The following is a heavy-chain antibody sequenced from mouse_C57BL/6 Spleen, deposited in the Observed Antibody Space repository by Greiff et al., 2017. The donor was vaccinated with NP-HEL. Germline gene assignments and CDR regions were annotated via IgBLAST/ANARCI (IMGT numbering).Heavy chain of an antibody. Sequence: VQLQQSGAELVKPGASVKLSCKASGYTFTSYWMHWVKQRPGQGLEWIGMIHPNSGSTNYNEKFKSKATLTVDKSSSTAYMQRSSLTSEDSAVYYCARNRGSFAMDYWGQGTSVTVSS. CDR3: ARNRGSFAMDY. CDR2: IHPNSGST. V-gene: IGHV1-64*01. CDR1: GYTFTSYW. J-gene: IGHJ4*01. D-gene: IGHD1-1*01.